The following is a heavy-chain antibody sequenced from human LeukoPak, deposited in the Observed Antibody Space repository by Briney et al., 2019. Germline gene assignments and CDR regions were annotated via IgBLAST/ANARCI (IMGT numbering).Heavy chain of an antibody. CDR2: TAHRGNT. CDR3: TRVARNSGWFFDY. Sequence: SETLSLTCDVSGYSISGGYFWGWIRQPPGMGLEWIGSTAHRGNTYYNPSLKGRVSISTDGSKNQFSLSQTSVTAADTATYYCTRVARNSGWFFDYWGPGTLATVHS. CDR1: GYSISGGYF. J-gene: IGHJ4*02. V-gene: IGHV4-38-2*01. D-gene: IGHD6-19*01.